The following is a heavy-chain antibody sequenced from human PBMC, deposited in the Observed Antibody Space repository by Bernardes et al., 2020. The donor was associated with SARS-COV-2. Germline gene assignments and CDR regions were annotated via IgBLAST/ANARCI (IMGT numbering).Heavy chain of an antibody. D-gene: IGHD1-26*01. J-gene: IGHJ6*02. CDR2: INSDGSST. Sequence: GGSLRLSCAASGFTFSSYWMHWVRQAPGKGLVWVSRINSDGSSTSYADSVKGRFTISRDNAKNTLYLQMNSLRAEDTAVYYCARGGGRGLLGPVDYYYYGMDVWGQGTTVTVSS. V-gene: IGHV3-74*01. CDR1: GFTFSSYW. CDR3: ARGGGRGLLGPVDYYYYGMDV.